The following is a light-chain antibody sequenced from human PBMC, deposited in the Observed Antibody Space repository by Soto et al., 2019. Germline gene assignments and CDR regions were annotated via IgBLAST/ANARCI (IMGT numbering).Light chain of an antibody. CDR3: QQRSKWYT. J-gene: IGKJ4*01. CDR2: DAS. V-gene: IGKV3-11*01. Sequence: EIVLTQSPATLSLSPGERATLSCRASQSVSSYLAWYQQKPGQAPRLLIFDASNRAAGIPTRFSGSGSGTDFTLTIRSLEPEDFAVYYCQQRSKWYTFGGGTKVET. CDR1: QSVSSY.